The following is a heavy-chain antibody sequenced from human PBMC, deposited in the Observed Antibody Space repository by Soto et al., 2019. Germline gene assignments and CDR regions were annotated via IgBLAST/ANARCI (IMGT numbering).Heavy chain of an antibody. D-gene: IGHD2-15*01. CDR3: ARGGYGSFVFDY. CDR2: IHYSGSS. J-gene: IGHJ4*02. Sequence: QVQLQESGPGLVKPSQTLSLTCTVSGVSINSGGYYWNWIRQHPEKGLEWSGYIHYSGSSYYNQSFKSRTTLTIDTSKNQFSLQLSSVTAADTAVYYCARGGYGSFVFDYWGQGTLATVSS. CDR1: GVSINSGGYY. V-gene: IGHV4-31*03.